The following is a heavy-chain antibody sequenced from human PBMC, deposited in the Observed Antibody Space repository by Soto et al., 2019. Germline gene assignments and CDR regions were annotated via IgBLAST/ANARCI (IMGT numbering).Heavy chain of an antibody. J-gene: IGHJ4*01. D-gene: IGHD6-13*01. V-gene: IGHV4-59*01. CDR3: ATTLKVSSWFFDY. Sequence: SETLSLTCTVSGGSISSYYWSWIRQPPGKGLEWIGYIYYSGSTNYNPSLKSRVTISVDTSKNQFSLKLSSVTAADTAVYYCATTLKVSSWFFDYWGHGTLVTSPQ. CDR2: IYYSGST. CDR1: GGSISSYY.